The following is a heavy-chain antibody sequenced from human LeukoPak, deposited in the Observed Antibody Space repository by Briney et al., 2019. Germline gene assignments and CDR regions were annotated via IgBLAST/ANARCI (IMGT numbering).Heavy chain of an antibody. V-gene: IGHV3-23*01. CDR1: GFTFSSYA. Sequence: GGSLRLSCAASGFTFSSYAMSWVRQAPGKGLEWVSAISGSGGSTYYADSVKGRFTISRDNSKNTLYLQMNSLRAEDTAVYYCAKVDCSSTSCLSGYYFDYWGQGTLVTVSS. J-gene: IGHJ4*02. CDR2: ISGSGGST. D-gene: IGHD2-2*01. CDR3: AKVDCSSTSCLSGYYFDY.